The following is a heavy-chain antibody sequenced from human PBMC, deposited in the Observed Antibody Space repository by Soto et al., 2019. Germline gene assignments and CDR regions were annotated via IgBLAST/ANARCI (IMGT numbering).Heavy chain of an antibody. Sequence: GGSLRLSCAASGFTFSSYAMHWVRQAPGKGLEWVAVISYDGSNKYYADSVKGRFTISRDNSKNTLYLQMNSLRAEDTAVYYCASGHTMIVVGPLDYWGQGTLVTVSS. J-gene: IGHJ4*02. CDR1: GFTFSSYA. D-gene: IGHD3-22*01. CDR2: ISYDGSNK. CDR3: ASGHTMIVVGPLDY. V-gene: IGHV3-30-3*01.